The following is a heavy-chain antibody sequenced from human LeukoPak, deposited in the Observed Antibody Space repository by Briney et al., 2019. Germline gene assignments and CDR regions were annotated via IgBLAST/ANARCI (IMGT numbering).Heavy chain of an antibody. J-gene: IGHJ4*02. CDR1: GIIFSDAW. Sequence: GGSLGLSCTVSGIIFSDAWMNWVRQAPGKGLEWVSSISSSSSYIHYADSVKGRFTISRDNAKNSLYLQMNSLRAEDTAVYYCAREMGWYFDYWGQGTLVTVSS. V-gene: IGHV3-21*01. D-gene: IGHD6-19*01. CDR2: ISSSSSYI. CDR3: AREMGWYFDY.